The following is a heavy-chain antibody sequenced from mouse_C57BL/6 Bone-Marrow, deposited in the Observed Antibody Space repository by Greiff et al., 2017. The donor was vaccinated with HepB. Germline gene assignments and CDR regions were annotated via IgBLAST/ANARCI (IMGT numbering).Heavy chain of an antibody. D-gene: IGHD1-1*02. CDR1: GYSITSGYY. CDR3: ARDRVGRFDY. Sequence: ESGPGLVKPSQSLSLTCSVTGYSITSGYYWNWIRQFPGNKLEWMGYISYDGSNNYNPSLKNRISITRDTSKNQFFLKLNSVTTEDTATYYCARDRVGRFDYWGQGTTLTVSS. CDR2: ISYDGSN. V-gene: IGHV3-6*01. J-gene: IGHJ2*01.